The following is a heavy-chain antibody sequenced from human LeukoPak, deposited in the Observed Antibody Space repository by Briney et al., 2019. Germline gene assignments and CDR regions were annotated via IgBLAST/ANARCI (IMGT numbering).Heavy chain of an antibody. Sequence: PSVTLSLTCTVSGGLLYNFYWSWLPQSPGRGLQCIGYIYYRGSTNYNPSLKSRVTISVDTSRNQFSLKLSSVTAADTAVYYCARFTAVVSPVDYWGQGTLVTVSS. CDR1: GGLLYNFY. CDR2: IYYRGST. D-gene: IGHD5-18*01. J-gene: IGHJ4*02. V-gene: IGHV4-59*01. CDR3: ARFTAVVSPVDY.